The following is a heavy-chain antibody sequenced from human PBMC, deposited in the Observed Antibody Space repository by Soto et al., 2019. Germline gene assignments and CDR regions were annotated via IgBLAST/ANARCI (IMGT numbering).Heavy chain of an antibody. V-gene: IGHV2-5*02. CDR3: VEGQRGRISAH. J-gene: IGHJ1*01. D-gene: IGHD2-15*01. CDR2: VYWDDDK. CDR1: GLSLTTRRVG. Sequence: YGPTLVHPTQTLTLTCTFSGLSLTTRRVGVGRIRRPPRKALDWLALVYWDDDKRYSPSLKSRLAITKVTSKSQVVLTRPNMDRLGTATYYCVEGQRGRISAHGGQ.